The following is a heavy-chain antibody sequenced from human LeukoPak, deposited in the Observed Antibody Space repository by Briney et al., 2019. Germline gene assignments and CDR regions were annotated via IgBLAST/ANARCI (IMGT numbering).Heavy chain of an antibody. Sequence: GGSLRLSCAASGFTFSSYGMHWVRQAPGKGLEWVAVISYDGSNKYYADSVKGRFTISRDNSKNTLYLQMNSLRAGDTAVYYCAKSYGDYLFDYWGQGTLVTVSS. CDR3: AKSYGDYLFDY. D-gene: IGHD4-17*01. CDR1: GFTFSSYG. CDR2: ISYDGSNK. J-gene: IGHJ4*02. V-gene: IGHV3-30*18.